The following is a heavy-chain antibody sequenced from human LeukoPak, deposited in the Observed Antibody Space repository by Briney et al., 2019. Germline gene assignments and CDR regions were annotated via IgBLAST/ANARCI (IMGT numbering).Heavy chain of an antibody. D-gene: IGHD1-26*01. V-gene: IGHV3-33*01. J-gene: IGHJ4*02. Sequence: GGSLRLSCAASSFTFSNYGMYWVRQAPGKGLEWVAVIGHDGNYIYYGDSVKGRFTISRDNSKNTLYLQMSSLRAEDTAVYFCARDRGSHYLDYWGQGTLVTVSS. CDR3: ARDRGSHYLDY. CDR1: SFTFSNYG. CDR2: IGHDGNYI.